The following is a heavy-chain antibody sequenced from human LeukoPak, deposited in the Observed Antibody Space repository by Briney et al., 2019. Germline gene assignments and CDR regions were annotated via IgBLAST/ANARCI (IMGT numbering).Heavy chain of an antibody. CDR2: ISSSSSYI. Sequence: GGSLRLSCAASGFTFSSYSMNWVRQAPGKGLEWVSSISSSSSYIYYADSVKGRFTISRDNAKNSLYLQMNSLRAEDTAVYYCAKDLVGATTPGYYYYGMDVWGQGTTVTVSS. V-gene: IGHV3-21*01. CDR1: GFTFSSYS. D-gene: IGHD1-26*01. CDR3: AKDLVGATTPGYYYYGMDV. J-gene: IGHJ6*02.